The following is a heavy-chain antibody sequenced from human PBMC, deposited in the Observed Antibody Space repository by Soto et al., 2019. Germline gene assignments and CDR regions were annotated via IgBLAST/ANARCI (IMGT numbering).Heavy chain of an antibody. V-gene: IGHV3-23*01. D-gene: IGHD6-19*01. CDR3: ATDHGQGWDRKWFAP. Sequence: PGGSLRLSCAASGFTFSSYAMSWVRQAPGKGLEWVSAISGSGGSTYYADSVKGRFTISRDNSKNTLYLQMNSLRAEDTAVYYCATDHGQGWDRKWFAPWGQGXLVTVSS. J-gene: IGHJ5*02. CDR1: GFTFSSYA. CDR2: ISGSGGST.